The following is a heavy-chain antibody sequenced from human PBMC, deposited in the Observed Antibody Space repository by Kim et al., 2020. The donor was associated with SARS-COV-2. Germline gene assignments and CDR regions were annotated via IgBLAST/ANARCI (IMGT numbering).Heavy chain of an antibody. D-gene: IGHD3-9*01. CDR2: ISSSGHYT. J-gene: IGHJ4*02. Sequence: GGSLRLSCAASGFTFSDSSMNWIRQVPGKGLEWVSYISSSGHYTNYADSVRGRFTVSRDNVKNSLYLEMNSLKFEDTAVFYCARGDRTGCPLQWGPGILVTVSS. CDR3: ARGDRTGCPLQ. V-gene: IGHV3-11*06. CDR1: GFTFSDSS.